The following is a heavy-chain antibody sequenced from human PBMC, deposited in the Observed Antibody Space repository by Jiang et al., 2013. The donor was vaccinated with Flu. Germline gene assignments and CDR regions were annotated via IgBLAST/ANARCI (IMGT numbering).Heavy chain of an antibody. Sequence: VQLVESGGGLVQPGRSLRLSCAASGFTFDDYAMHWVRQAPGKGLEWVSGISWNSGSIGYADSVKGRFTISRDNAKNSLYLQMNSLRAEDTALYYCAKDSLGKGDPGYWGQGTLVTVSS. J-gene: IGHJ4*02. D-gene: IGHD7-27*01. CDR1: GFTFDDYA. CDR3: AKDSLGKGDPGY. V-gene: IGHV3-9*01. CDR2: ISWNSGSI.